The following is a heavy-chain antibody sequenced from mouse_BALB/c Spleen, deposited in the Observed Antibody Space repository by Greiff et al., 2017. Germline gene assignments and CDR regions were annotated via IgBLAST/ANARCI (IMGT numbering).Heavy chain of an antibody. Sequence: EVQRVESGGGLVQPGGSLKLSCAASGFTFSSYGMSWVRQTPDKRLELVATINSNGGSTYYPDSVKGRFTISRDNAKNTLYLQMSSLKSEDTAMYYCARDPAMITTLDYWGQGTTLTVSS. CDR1: GFTFSSYG. D-gene: IGHD2-4*01. CDR3: ARDPAMITTLDY. V-gene: IGHV5-6-3*01. CDR2: INSNGGST. J-gene: IGHJ2*01.